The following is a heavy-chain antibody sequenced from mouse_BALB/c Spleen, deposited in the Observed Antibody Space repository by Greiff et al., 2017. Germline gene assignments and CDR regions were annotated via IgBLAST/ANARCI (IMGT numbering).Heavy chain of an antibody. D-gene: IGHD2-2*01. CDR1: GFTFSSYA. V-gene: IGHV5-6-5*01. CDR3: AREGWLPGYFDV. CDR2: ISSGGST. Sequence: EVMLVESGGGLVKPGGSLKLSCAASGFTFSSYAMSWVRQTPEKRLEWVASISSGGSTYYPDSVKGRFTISRDNARNILYLQMSSLRSEDTAMYYCAREGWLPGYFDVWGAGTTVTVSS. J-gene: IGHJ1*01.